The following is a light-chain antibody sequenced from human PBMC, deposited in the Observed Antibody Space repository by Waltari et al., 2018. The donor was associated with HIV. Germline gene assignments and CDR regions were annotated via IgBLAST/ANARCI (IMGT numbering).Light chain of an antibody. CDR1: EGDIGVFES. CDR2: GVT. J-gene: IGLJ2*01. Sequence: QSALTQPASVSGSPGQSITISCTSTEGDIGVFESFSWYLQYPHQAPQLIISGVTNRPFGVSSRFSGSKSGDTASLTISGLRTEDEAEYYCSSYSITKNLLFGGGTTLTVL. CDR3: SSYSITKNLL. V-gene: IGLV2-14*01.